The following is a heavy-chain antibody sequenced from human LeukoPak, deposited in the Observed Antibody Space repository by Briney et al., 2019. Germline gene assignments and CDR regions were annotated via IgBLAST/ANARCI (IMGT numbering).Heavy chain of an antibody. Sequence: GGSLRLSCAASGFTLNSYDMHWVRQATGKGLEWVSGIDIPGNTYYPDSVKGRFTMSRESAKNSLYLQMNSLRAGDTAVYYCAKEAWYSSGPYFDYWGQGTLVTVSS. CDR2: IDIPGNT. CDR1: GFTLNSYD. J-gene: IGHJ4*02. V-gene: IGHV3-13*01. D-gene: IGHD6-19*01. CDR3: AKEAWYSSGPYFDY.